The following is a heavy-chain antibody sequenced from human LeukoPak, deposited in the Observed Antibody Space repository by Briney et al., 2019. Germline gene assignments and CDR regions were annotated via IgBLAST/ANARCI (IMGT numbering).Heavy chain of an antibody. CDR3: ARQYYDSSGYLSDWFDP. D-gene: IGHD3-22*01. CDR2: IYYSGST. J-gene: IGHJ5*02. Sequence: SETLSLTCTVSGGSISSSSCYWGWIRQPPGKGLEWIGRIYYSGSTYYNPSLKSRVTISVDTSKNQFSLKLSSVTAADTAVYYCARQYYDSSGYLSDWFDPSSQGTLVTVSS. V-gene: IGHV4-39*01. CDR1: GGSISSSSCY.